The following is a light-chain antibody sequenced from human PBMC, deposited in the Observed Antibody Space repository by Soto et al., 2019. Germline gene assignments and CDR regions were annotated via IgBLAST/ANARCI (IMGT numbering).Light chain of an antibody. CDR1: SSDVGGYNY. Sequence: QSALTQPPSASGYFGQSVTISCTGTSSDVGGYNYVSWYQQHPGKAPKLMIYEVSERPSGVPDRFSGSKSGNTASLTVSGLQADDEADYYCSSYSGTNYPYVFGTGTKLTVL. V-gene: IGLV2-8*01. CDR2: EVS. J-gene: IGLJ1*01. CDR3: SSYSGTNYPYV.